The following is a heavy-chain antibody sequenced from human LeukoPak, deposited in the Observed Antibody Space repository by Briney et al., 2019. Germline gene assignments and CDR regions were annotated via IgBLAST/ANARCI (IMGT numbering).Heavy chain of an antibody. CDR3: ARMRWLIAYYHYYYMDV. Sequence: SETLSLTCTVSGGSIKSYYWSWIRQPPGKGLEWIGYIYDSGSTNYNPFLKSRVTISLDAAKDQFSLRLSSVTAADTALYYCARMRWLIAYYHYYYMDVWGKGTTVTASS. D-gene: IGHD3-22*01. V-gene: IGHV4-59*12. CDR1: GGSIKSYY. J-gene: IGHJ6*03. CDR2: IYDSGST.